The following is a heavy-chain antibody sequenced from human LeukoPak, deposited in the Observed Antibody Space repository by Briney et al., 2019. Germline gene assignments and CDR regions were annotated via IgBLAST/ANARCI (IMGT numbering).Heavy chain of an antibody. Sequence: PSETLSLTCTVSGVSVSSGSYYWSWIRQPPGKGLEWSGYIYYSGSTNYNPSLKSRVTISVDTSKNQFSLKLSSVTAADTAVYYCARDLGDYDNYFDYWGQGTLVTVSS. J-gene: IGHJ4*02. CDR2: IYYSGST. V-gene: IGHV4-61*01. CDR3: ARDLGDYDNYFDY. CDR1: GVSVSSGSYY. D-gene: IGHD4-17*01.